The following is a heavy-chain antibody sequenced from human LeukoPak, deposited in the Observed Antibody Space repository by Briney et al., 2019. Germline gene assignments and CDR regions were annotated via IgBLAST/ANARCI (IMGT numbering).Heavy chain of an antibody. CDR2: ISAYNGNT. CDR1: GYTFTSYG. D-gene: IGHD3-10*01. J-gene: IGHJ5*02. Sequence: AAVKVSCKASGYTFTSYGISWVRQAPRQGVEWVGWISAYNGNTNYAQKLQGRVTMTTDTSTSTAYMELRSLRSDDTAVYYCASLGGMVRGVFNWFAPWGQGTLVTVSS. V-gene: IGHV1-18*01. CDR3: ASLGGMVRGVFNWFAP.